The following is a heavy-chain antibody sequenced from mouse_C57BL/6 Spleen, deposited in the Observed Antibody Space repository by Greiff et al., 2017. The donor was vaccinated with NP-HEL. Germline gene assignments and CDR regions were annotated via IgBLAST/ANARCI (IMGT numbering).Heavy chain of an antibody. CDR2: ISSGGSYT. V-gene: IGHV5-6*02. J-gene: IGHJ2*01. Sequence: EVKLEESGGDLVKPGGSLKLSCAASGFTFSSYGMSWVRQTPDKRLEWVATISSGGSYTYYPDSVKGRFTISRDNAKNTLYLQMSSLKSEDTAMYYCARSYGEGYYFDYWGQGTTLTVSS. CDR1: GFTFSSYG. D-gene: IGHD1-1*01. CDR3: ARSYGEGYYFDY.